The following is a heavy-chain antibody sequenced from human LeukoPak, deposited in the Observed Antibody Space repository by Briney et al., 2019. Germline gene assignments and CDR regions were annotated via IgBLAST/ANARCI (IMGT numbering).Heavy chain of an antibody. Sequence: GGSLRLSCAASGFTFRSYSMNWVRQAPGKGLEWVANIKEDGSETYYVDSVKGRFTISRDNAKNSLYLQMNSLRAEDTAVYYCARYCSGGSCFDYWGQGTLVTVSS. D-gene: IGHD2-15*01. J-gene: IGHJ4*02. CDR3: ARYCSGGSCFDY. V-gene: IGHV3-7*01. CDR2: IKEDGSET. CDR1: GFTFRSYS.